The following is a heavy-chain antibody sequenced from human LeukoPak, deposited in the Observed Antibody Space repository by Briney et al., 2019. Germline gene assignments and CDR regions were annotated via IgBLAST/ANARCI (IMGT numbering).Heavy chain of an antibody. D-gene: IGHD5-12*01. V-gene: IGHV3-15*01. J-gene: IGHJ4*02. Sequence: GGSLRLSCAASGFTFSNAWMSWVRQAPGKGLEWVGRIKSKTDGGTTDYAAPVKGRFTISRDASKNTLSLQMNSLKTEDTAVYWCTTEGYSGYDPFDYWREGTLVTVSS. CDR1: GFTFSNAW. CDR3: TTEGYSGYDPFDY. CDR2: IKSKTDGGTT.